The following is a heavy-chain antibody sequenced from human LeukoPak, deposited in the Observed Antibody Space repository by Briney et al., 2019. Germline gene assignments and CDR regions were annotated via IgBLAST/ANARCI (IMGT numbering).Heavy chain of an antibody. CDR3: ARGRYYGSGSYATGDY. Sequence: ASVKVSCKASGYTFTSYDINWVRQATGQGLAWMGWMNPNSGNTGYAQKFQGRVTMTRNTSISTAYMELSSLRSEDTAVYYCARGRYYGSGSYATGDYWGQGTLVTVSS. V-gene: IGHV1-8*01. J-gene: IGHJ4*02. CDR2: MNPNSGNT. D-gene: IGHD3-10*01. CDR1: GYTFTSYD.